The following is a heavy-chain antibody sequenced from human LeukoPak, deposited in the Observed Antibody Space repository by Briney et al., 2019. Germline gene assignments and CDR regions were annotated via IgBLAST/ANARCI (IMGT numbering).Heavy chain of an antibody. J-gene: IGHJ3*02. CDR3: AREVVITRGAFDI. Sequence: PSETLSLTCAVYGGSFSGYYWSWIRRPPGKGPEWIGEINHSGSTNYNPSLKSRVTISVDTSKNQFSLRLSSVTAADTAVYYCAREVVITRGAFDIWGQGTMVTVSS. V-gene: IGHV4-34*01. CDR2: INHSGST. D-gene: IGHD3-22*01. CDR1: GGSFSGYY.